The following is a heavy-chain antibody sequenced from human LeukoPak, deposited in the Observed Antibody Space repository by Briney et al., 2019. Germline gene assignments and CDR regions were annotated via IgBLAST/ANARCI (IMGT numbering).Heavy chain of an antibody. Sequence: GGSLRLSCSASGFTFSINTMFWVRQTPGKGLEYVSAINLNGDTTYYSDSVKGRFTISRDNSESTLFLEMTSLRPEDTAIYYCVKLTCGGGSCTPVQFDSWGRGAQVTVSS. V-gene: IGHV3-64D*06. CDR2: INLNGDTT. J-gene: IGHJ4*02. CDR3: VKLTCGGGSCTPVQFDS. D-gene: IGHD2-15*01. CDR1: GFTFSINT.